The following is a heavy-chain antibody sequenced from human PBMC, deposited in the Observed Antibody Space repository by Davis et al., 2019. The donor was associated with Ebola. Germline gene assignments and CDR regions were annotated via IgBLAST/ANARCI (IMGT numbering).Heavy chain of an antibody. D-gene: IGHD4-17*01. CDR3: AGTVTGIDY. Sequence: MPGGSLRLSCTVSGGSISSSSYYWSWIRQPPGKGLEWIGYIYYSGSTNYNPSLKSRVTISVDTSKNQFSLKLSSVTAADTAVYYCAGTVTGIDYWGQGTLVTVSS. J-gene: IGHJ4*02. V-gene: IGHV4-61*05. CDR1: GGSISSSSYY. CDR2: IYYSGST.